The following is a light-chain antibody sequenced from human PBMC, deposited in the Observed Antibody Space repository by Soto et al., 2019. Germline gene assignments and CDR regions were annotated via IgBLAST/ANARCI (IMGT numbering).Light chain of an antibody. CDR2: EVS. CDR3: SSWTNSNTWV. J-gene: IGLJ3*02. Sequence: QSVLTQPASVSGSPGQSITISCTGSSSDIGGSSHVSWYQQHPGKAPKLMIYEVSNWPPGVSNRFSGSKSGNAASLTISGLQPEDEADYYCSSWTNSNTWVFGGGTKLTVL. V-gene: IGLV2-14*01. CDR1: SSDIGGSSH.